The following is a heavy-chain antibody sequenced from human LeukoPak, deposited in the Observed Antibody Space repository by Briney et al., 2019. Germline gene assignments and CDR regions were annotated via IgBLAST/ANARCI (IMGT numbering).Heavy chain of an antibody. CDR2: IIPIFGTA. CDR1: GGTFSSYA. V-gene: IGHV1-69*13. J-gene: IGHJ4*02. D-gene: IGHD4-23*01. Sequence: VASVKVSCKASGGTFSSYAISWVRQAPGQGLEWMGGIIPIFGTANYAQKFQGRVTITADESTSTAYMELSSLRSEDTAVYYCASSSSTVVTPGRFDYWGQGTLVTVSS. CDR3: ASSSSTVVTPGRFDY.